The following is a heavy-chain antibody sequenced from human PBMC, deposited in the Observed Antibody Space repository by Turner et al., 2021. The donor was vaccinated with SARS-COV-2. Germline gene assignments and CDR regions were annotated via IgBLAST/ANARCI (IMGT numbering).Heavy chain of an antibody. CDR2: IYYSGST. J-gene: IGHJ6*02. CDR1: GGSISSSTYY. D-gene: IGHD5-18*01. V-gene: IGHV4-39*01. Sequence: QLQLQESGPGLVKPSETLSLTCTVSGGSISSSTYYWGGIRQPPGKGLEWIGNIYYSGSTYYNPSLKGRVTISVDTSKNQFSLKLSSVTAADTAVYYCARLMDTAMDYYGMDVWGQGTTVTVSS. CDR3: ARLMDTAMDYYGMDV.